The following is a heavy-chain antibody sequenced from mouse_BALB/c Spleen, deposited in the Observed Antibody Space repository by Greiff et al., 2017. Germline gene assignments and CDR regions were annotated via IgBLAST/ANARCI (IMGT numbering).Heavy chain of an antibody. J-gene: IGHJ4*01. Sequence: EVKLVESGGGLVKPGGSLKLSCAASGFTFSSYTMSWVRQTPEKRLEWVATISSGGSYTYYPDSVKGRFTISRDNAKNTLYLQMSSLKSEDTAMYYCTRVPSRTTVVGGAMDYWGQGTSVTVSS. CDR3: TRVPSRTTVVGGAMDY. CDR2: ISSGGSYT. V-gene: IGHV5-6-4*01. CDR1: GFTFSSYT. D-gene: IGHD1-1*01.